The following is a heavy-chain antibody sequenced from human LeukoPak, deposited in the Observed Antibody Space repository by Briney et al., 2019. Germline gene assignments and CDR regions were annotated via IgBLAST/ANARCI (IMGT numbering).Heavy chain of an antibody. Sequence: GGSLRLSCAASGFTVSTIYTSWVRQAPGKGLEWVSVIYTGGTTYYTDSVKGRFTISRDNSKNTLFLQMDSLRAEDTAVYYCARGQSRAFDYWGQGTLVTVSS. CDR3: ARGQSRAFDY. V-gene: IGHV3-53*01. J-gene: IGHJ4*02. CDR2: IYTGGTT. CDR1: GFTVSTIY. D-gene: IGHD6-13*01.